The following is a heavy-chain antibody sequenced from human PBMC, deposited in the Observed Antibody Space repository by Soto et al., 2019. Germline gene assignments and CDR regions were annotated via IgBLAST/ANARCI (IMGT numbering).Heavy chain of an antibody. J-gene: IGHJ4*02. Sequence: SETLSLTCTVSGGSISSGGYYWSWIRQHPGKGLEWIGYIYYSGSTYYNPSLKSRVTISVDTSKNQFSLKLSSVTAADTAVYYCARAIGGTYGSGSYYTTKSLKAFDYWGQGTLVTVSS. CDR3: ARAIGGTYGSGSYYTTKSLKAFDY. CDR2: IYYSGST. V-gene: IGHV4-31*03. CDR1: GGSISSGGYY. D-gene: IGHD3-10*01.